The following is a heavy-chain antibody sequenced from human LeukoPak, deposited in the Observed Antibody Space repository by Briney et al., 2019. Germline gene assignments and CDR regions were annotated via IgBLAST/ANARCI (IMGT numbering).Heavy chain of an antibody. CDR3: ARGYYGSGSHCCHMDV. CDR1: GGSIRSHY. D-gene: IGHD3-10*01. Sequence: KSSETLSLTCTVSGGSIRSHYWSWIRQPPGKGLEWIGNLYYSGSTNYNPSLKSRVTISVDTSKNQFSLKLSSVTAADTAVYYCARGYYGSGSHCCHMDVWGKGTTITVS. J-gene: IGHJ6*03. CDR2: LYYSGST. V-gene: IGHV4-59*11.